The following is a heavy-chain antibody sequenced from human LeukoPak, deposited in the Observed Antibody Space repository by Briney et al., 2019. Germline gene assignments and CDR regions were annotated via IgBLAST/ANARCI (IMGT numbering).Heavy chain of an antibody. Sequence: GESLRLSCAASGFTFNSYSMNWVRQAPGKGLEWVSYITSSSGTIYYADSVKGRFTISRDNAKNSLYLQMNSLRAEDTAVYYCARAGGSYQVFDYWGQGTLVTVSS. J-gene: IGHJ4*02. V-gene: IGHV3-48*01. CDR1: GFTFNSYS. D-gene: IGHD1-26*01. CDR3: ARAGGSYQVFDY. CDR2: ITSSSGTI.